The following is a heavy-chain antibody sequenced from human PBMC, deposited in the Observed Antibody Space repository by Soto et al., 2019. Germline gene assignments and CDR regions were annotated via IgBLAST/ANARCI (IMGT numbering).Heavy chain of an antibody. J-gene: IGHJ4*02. V-gene: IGHV3-30-3*01. Sequence: QVQLVESGGGVVQPGRSLRLSCAASGFTFSSYAMHWVRQAPGMGVEWVAVISYDGSNKYYADSVKGRFTISRDNSKNTLYLQMNSLRAEDTAVYYCAREDLYYFDYWGQGTLVTVSS. CDR1: GFTFSSYA. CDR2: ISYDGSNK. CDR3: AREDLYYFDY.